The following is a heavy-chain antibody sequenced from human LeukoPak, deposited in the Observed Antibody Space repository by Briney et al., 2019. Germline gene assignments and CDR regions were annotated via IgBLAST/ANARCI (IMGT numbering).Heavy chain of an antibody. Sequence: GGSLRLSCAASGFTFSSYWMHWVRQAPGKGLVWVSRINSDGSSTSYADTVKGRFTISRDNAKNTLYLQMNSLRAEDTAVYYCARGSWGYAYEGDWFDPWGQGTLVTVSS. D-gene: IGHD3-16*01. V-gene: IGHV3-74*01. CDR2: INSDGSST. CDR3: ARGSWGYAYEGDWFDP. J-gene: IGHJ5*02. CDR1: GFTFSSYW.